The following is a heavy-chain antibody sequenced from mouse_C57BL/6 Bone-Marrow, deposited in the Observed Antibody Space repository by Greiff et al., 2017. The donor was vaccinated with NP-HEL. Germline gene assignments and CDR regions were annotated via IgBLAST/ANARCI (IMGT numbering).Heavy chain of an antibody. J-gene: IGHJ3*01. D-gene: IGHD2-5*01. CDR3: ARSRSNPAWFAY. V-gene: IGHV1-82*01. Sequence: QVQLQQSGPELVKPGASVKISCKASGYAFSSSWMNWVKQRPGKGLEWIGRLYPGDGDTNYNGKFKGKATLTADKSSSTAYMQLSSLTSEDSAVYFCARSRSNPAWFAYWGQGTLVTVSA. CDR1: GYAFSSSW. CDR2: LYPGDGDT.